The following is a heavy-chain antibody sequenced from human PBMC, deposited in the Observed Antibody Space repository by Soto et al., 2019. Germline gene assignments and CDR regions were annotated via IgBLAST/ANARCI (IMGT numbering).Heavy chain of an antibody. CDR1: GGSISSGGYS. CDR2: IYHSGST. V-gene: IGHV4-30-2*01. CDR3: ARVRGPSCGADCYPPTPNWFDP. D-gene: IGHD2-21*02. J-gene: IGHJ5*02. Sequence: QLQLQESGSGLVKPSQTLSLTCAVSGGSISSGGYSWSWIRQPPGKGLEWMGYIYHSGSTYYNPSVKSRATVSVDPSKNQFSVKLSSVTAAATAVYYCARVRGPSCGADCYPPTPNWFDPWGQGTLVTVSS.